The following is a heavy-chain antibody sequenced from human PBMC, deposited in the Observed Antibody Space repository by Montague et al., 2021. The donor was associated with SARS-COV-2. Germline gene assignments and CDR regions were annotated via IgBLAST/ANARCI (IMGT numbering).Heavy chain of an antibody. CDR3: ARLGDMAINPPVH. Sequence: SETLSLTCTASGDSLHRSAYYWGWFRRPPGKGLEWVASVYYGTTTYNRSLKSGVIISVDTSTNQFSLELYSVTAADTAVYFCARLGDMAINPPVHWGQGTWVNVSS. J-gene: IGHJ4*02. CDR1: GDSLHRSAYY. D-gene: IGHD3-16*01. CDR2: VYYGTT. V-gene: IGHV4-39*01.